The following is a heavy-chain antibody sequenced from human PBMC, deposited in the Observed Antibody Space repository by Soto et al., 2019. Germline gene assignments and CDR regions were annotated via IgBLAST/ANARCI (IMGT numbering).Heavy chain of an antibody. CDR2: IYYSGST. V-gene: IGHV4-30-4*01. CDR3: ARDRGYDILTYGMDV. CDR1: GGSISSGDYY. J-gene: IGHJ6*02. D-gene: IGHD3-9*01. Sequence: QVQLQESGPGLVKPSQTLSLTCTVSGGSISSGDYYWSWIRQPPGKGLEWIGYIYYSGSTYYNPSLKSRVTISVDTSKNQFSLKLSSVTAADTAVYYCARDRGYDILTYGMDVWGQGTTVTVSS.